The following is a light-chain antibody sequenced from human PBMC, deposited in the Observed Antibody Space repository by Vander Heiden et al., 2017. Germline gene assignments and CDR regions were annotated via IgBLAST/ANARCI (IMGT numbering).Light chain of an antibody. CDR1: SGDIGSYHY. CDR2: DVN. V-gene: IGLV2-14*01. Sequence: QSALTQPASVAVSPGQSITISCTGSSGDIGSYHYVSWYQQHPGKAPKVIIYDVNHRPSGISNRFSGSRSGNTASLTISGLQAEADYYCCSYTSRSTLYVFGTGTKVTVL. CDR3: CSYTSRSTLYV. J-gene: IGLJ1*01.